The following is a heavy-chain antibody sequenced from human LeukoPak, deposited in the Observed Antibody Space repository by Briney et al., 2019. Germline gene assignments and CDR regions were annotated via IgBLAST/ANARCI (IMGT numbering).Heavy chain of an antibody. D-gene: IGHD3-3*01. CDR2: IYYSGST. CDR1: GGSISSGDHY. V-gene: IGHV4-30-4*08. J-gene: IGHJ5*02. CDR3: ARDYDFYWFDP. Sequence: PSQTLSLTCTVSGGSISSGDHYWSWIRQPPGKGLKWIGYIYYSGSTYYNPSLKSRVTISVDTSKNQFSLKLSSVTAADTAVYYCARDYDFYWFDPWGQGTLVTVSS.